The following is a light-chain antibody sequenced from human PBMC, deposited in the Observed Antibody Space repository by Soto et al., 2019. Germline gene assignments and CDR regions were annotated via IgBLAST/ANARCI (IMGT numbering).Light chain of an antibody. CDR3: QQYNSYPYT. V-gene: IGKV1-5*03. CDR1: QSINIW. J-gene: IGKJ2*01. CDR2: KAS. Sequence: DIQMTQSPSTLSASVGDSVTITCRASQSINIWLAWYQQKPGKAPRLLIYKASTLQSGVPSRFSGSGSGTEFTLTISSLQPDDFATFYRQQYNSYPYTFGQGTKLEIK.